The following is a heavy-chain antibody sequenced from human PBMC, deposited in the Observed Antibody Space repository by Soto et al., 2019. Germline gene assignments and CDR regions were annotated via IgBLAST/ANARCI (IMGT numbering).Heavy chain of an antibody. J-gene: IGHJ4*02. V-gene: IGHV3-21*01. Sequence: LRLSCAVSGFNFNNYGINWVRQAPGKGLEWVSSVSKSDYTYYSDSVKGRFTISRDNAKNSVSLQMNTLRAEDTAVYYCAREDSIIIPAVSDFWGQGTLVTVSS. D-gene: IGHD2-2*01. CDR2: VSKSDYT. CDR3: AREDSIIIPAVSDF. CDR1: GFNFNNYG.